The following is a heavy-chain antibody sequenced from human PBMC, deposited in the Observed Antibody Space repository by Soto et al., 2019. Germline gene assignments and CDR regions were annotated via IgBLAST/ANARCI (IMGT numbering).Heavy chain of an antibody. Sequence: GGSLRLSCAASGFTFSSYWMTWVRQAPGKGLEWVANIKQDGSDKYYVDSVKGRFTISRDNAKDSLHLQINSLSAEDTAVYYCVRSRYGGSFDFWGQGPLVSVSP. J-gene: IGHJ4*02. V-gene: IGHV3-7*04. D-gene: IGHD4-17*01. CDR1: GFTFSSYW. CDR2: IKQDGSDK. CDR3: VRSRYGGSFDF.